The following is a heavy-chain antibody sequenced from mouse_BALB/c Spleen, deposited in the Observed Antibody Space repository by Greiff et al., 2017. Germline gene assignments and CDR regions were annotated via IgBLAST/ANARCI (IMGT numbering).Heavy chain of an antibody. D-gene: IGHD1-1*01. J-gene: IGHJ3*01. CDR1: GDSITSGY. V-gene: IGHV3-8*02. Sequence: EVMLVESGPSLVKPSQTLSLTCSVTGDSITSGYWNWIRKFPGNKLEYMGYISYSGSTYYNPSLKSRISITRDTSKNQYYLQLNSVTTEDTATYYCARWDYGSSSFAYWGQGTLVTVSA. CDR2: ISYSGST. CDR3: ARWDYGSSSFAY.